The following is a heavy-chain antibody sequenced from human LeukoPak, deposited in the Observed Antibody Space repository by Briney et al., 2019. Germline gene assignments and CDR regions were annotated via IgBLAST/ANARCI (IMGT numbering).Heavy chain of an antibody. J-gene: IGHJ3*02. CDR3: ARASSLSQRAFDI. CDR1: GLTFDDYG. CDR2: INWNGGST. V-gene: IGHV3-20*04. D-gene: IGHD1-26*01. Sequence: GGSLRLSCAASGLTFDDYGMSWVRQAPGKGLEWVSDINWNGGSTGYADSVRGRFTISRDNAKNSLYLQMNSLRAEDTAFFYCARASSLSQRAFDIWGQGTMVTVSS.